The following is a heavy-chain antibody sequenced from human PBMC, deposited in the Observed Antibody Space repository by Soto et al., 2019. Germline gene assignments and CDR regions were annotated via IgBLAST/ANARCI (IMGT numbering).Heavy chain of an antibody. D-gene: IGHD3-16*01. CDR1: GFTFSTYL. V-gene: IGHV3-23*01. Sequence: EAQVLESGGGLVQPGGSLRLSCLASGFTFSTYLMGWVRQAPGKGLEWVSGISGAGGSTSYADSVKGRCTISRDNSKNTLYLQMNSLRAEDTAVYYCTKGWGDYWGQGTLVNVSS. CDR2: ISGAGGST. CDR3: TKGWGDY. J-gene: IGHJ4*02.